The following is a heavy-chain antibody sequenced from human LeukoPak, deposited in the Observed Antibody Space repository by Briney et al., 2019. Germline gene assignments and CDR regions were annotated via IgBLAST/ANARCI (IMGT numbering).Heavy chain of an antibody. V-gene: IGHV3-53*04. J-gene: IGHJ4*02. D-gene: IGHD2-2*01. CDR3: ASATMPYYFDY. CDR2: IYSGGST. Sequence: GGSLRLSCAASGFTVGSNYMSWVRQAPGKGLEWVSVIYSGGSTYYADSVKGRFTISRHNSKNTLYLQMNSLRAEDTAVYYCASATMPYYFDYWGQGTLVTVSS. CDR1: GFTVGSNY.